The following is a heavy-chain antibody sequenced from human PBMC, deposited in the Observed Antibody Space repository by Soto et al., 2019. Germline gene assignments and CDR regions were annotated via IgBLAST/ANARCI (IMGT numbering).Heavy chain of an antibody. V-gene: IGHV4-59*01. CDR1: GGSISSYY. CDR3: ARYQSNYYYGMDV. CDR2: IYYSGIT. J-gene: IGHJ6*02. Sequence: QVQLQESGPGLVKPSETLSLTCTVSGGSISSYYWSWIRQPPGKGLEWIGYIYYSGITNYNPSLTSRVTLSXDXAKNQFSLKLSSVTAADTAVYYCARYQSNYYYGMDVWGHGTTVTVSS.